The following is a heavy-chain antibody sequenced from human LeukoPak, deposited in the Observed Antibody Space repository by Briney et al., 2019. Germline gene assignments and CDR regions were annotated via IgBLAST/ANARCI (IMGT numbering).Heavy chain of an antibody. CDR1: GFTFDDYG. CDR3: ARFPYYYDSSGYYTSFYFDY. CDR2: IKQDGSEK. V-gene: IGHV3-7*01. D-gene: IGHD3-22*01. Sequence: GGSLRLSCAASGFTFDDYGMSWVRQAPGKGLEWVANIKQDGSEKYYVDSVKGRFTISRDNAKNSLYLQMNSLRAEDTAVYYCARFPYYYDSSGYYTSFYFDYWGQGTLVTVSS. J-gene: IGHJ4*02.